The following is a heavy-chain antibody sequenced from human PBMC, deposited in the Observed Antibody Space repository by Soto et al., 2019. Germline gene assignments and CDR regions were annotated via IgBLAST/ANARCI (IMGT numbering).Heavy chain of an antibody. J-gene: IGHJ5*02. Sequence: QVQLVESGGGVVQPGRSLRLSCAASGLTFNSYDPHRVRQAPGKGLEWVAAIWYDGSNKYYADSVKGRFTISRDNSKNTLYLEMNSLRAEDTAVYYCARESVGWFDPWGQGTLVTVSS. V-gene: IGHV3-33*01. CDR1: GLTFNSYD. CDR3: ARESVGWFDP. CDR2: IWYDGSNK.